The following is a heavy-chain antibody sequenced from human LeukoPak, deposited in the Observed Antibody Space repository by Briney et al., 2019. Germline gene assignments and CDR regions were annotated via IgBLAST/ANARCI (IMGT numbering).Heavy chain of an antibody. Sequence: SETLSLTCAVYGGSFSGYYWSWIRQPPGKGLEWIGEINHSGSTNYNPSLKSRVTISVDTSKNQFSLKLSSVTAADTAVYYCARGIGYGPRFDYWGQGTMVTVSS. V-gene: IGHV4-34*01. CDR1: GGSFSGYY. J-gene: IGHJ3*01. D-gene: IGHD3-9*01. CDR3: ARGIGYGPRFDY. CDR2: INHSGST.